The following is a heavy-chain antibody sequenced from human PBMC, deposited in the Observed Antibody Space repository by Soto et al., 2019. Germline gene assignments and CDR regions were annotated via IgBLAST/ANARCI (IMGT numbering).Heavy chain of an antibody. Sequence: QVQLVQSGVEVLTPGASVKISCKASGYPFRSHGVQWVRQAPGQRLERLGWSNGGYAFTKDSQEFQDRGTITRDTAASTIYMELPSLTSDDTAVYYCASLSCSDALDVWGQGTKVTVSS. CDR3: ASLSCSDALDV. D-gene: IGHD6-19*01. CDR1: GYPFRSHG. CDR2: SNGGYAFT. J-gene: IGHJ6*02. V-gene: IGHV1-3*02.